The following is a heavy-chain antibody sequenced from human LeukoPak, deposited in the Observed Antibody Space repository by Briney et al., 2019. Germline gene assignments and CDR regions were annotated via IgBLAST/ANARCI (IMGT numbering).Heavy chain of an antibody. V-gene: IGHV3-23*01. Sequence: PGGSLRLSRAASGLTFSNNAMTWVRQAPGKGLEWVSSISGSGGDTYYADSVQGRFAISRDNSRTTLYLQMNSLRAEDTAIYYCASGFDSVVVGLYNWLDSWGQGTQVTVSS. CDR2: ISGSGGDT. J-gene: IGHJ5*01. CDR1: GLTFSNNA. CDR3: ASGFDSVVVGLYNWLDS. D-gene: IGHD2-15*01.